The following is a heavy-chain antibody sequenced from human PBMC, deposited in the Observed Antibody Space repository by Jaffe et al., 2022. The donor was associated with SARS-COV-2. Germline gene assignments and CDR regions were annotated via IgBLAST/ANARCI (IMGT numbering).Heavy chain of an antibody. J-gene: IGHJ4*02. Sequence: QVQLVESGGGVVQPGRSLRLSCAASGFTFSSYAMHWVRQAPGKGLEWVAVISYDGSNKYYADSVKGRFTISRDNSKNTLYLQMNSLRAEDTAVYYCASALRYFDWSTSGWGQGTLVTVSS. V-gene: IGHV3-30*04. CDR1: GFTFSSYA. CDR3: ASALRYFDWSTSG. CDR2: ISYDGSNK. D-gene: IGHD3-9*01.